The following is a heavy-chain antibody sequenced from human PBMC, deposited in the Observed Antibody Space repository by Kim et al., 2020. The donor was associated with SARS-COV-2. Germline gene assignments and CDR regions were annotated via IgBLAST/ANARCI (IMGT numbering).Heavy chain of an antibody. CDR3: ARRVVVTAIRYYYYYYGMGV. CDR2: INHSGST. Sequence: SETLSLTCAVYGGSFSGYYWSWIRQPPGKGLEWIGEINHSGSTNYNPSLKSRVTISVDTSKNQFSLKLSSVTAADTAVYYCARRVVVTAIRYYYYYYGMGVWGQGTTVTVSS. D-gene: IGHD2-21*02. J-gene: IGHJ6*02. V-gene: IGHV4-34*01. CDR1: GGSFSGYY.